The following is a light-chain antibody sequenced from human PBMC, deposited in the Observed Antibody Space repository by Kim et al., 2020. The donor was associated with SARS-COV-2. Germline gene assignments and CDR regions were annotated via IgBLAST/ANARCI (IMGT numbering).Light chain of an antibody. CDR3: QSYDSSNHVV. Sequence: KKVTISCTRSSGSIASNYVQWYQQRPGSAPTTVIYEDKQRPSGVPDRFSGSIDSSSNSASLTISGLKTEDEADYYCQSYDSSNHVVFGGGTQLTVL. J-gene: IGLJ2*01. CDR1: SGSIASNY. CDR2: EDK. V-gene: IGLV6-57*03.